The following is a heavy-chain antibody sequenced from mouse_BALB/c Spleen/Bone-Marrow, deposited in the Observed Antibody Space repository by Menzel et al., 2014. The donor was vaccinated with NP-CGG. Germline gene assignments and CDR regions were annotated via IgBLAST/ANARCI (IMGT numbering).Heavy chain of an antibody. J-gene: IGHJ3*01. CDR3: ARNHFGSNSLGY. V-gene: IGHV1S135*01. D-gene: IGHD1-1*01. CDR2: IDPYYGGT. CDR1: GYSFTGYN. Sequence: VQLKESGPELEKPGASVKISCKASGYSFTGYNMNWVKQSDGRSLGWIGNIDPYYGGTSYNQKFRGKATLTVDKSSSTAYMQLTSLTSEDSAVYYCARNHFGSNSLGYWGQGTLVTVSA.